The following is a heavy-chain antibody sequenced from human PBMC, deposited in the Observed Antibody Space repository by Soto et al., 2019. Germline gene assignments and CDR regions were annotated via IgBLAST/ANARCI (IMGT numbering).Heavy chain of an antibody. CDR3: AREMTYCSSTSCRLFDY. D-gene: IGHD2-2*01. CDR1: GGTFSSYA. CDR2: IIPIFGTA. V-gene: IGHV1-69*13. J-gene: IGHJ4*02. Sequence: SVKVSCKASGGTFSSYAISWVRQAPGQGLEWMGGIIPIFGTANYAQKFQGRVTITADESTSTAYMELSSLRSEDTAVYYCAREMTYCSSTSCRLFDYWGQGTLVTVSS.